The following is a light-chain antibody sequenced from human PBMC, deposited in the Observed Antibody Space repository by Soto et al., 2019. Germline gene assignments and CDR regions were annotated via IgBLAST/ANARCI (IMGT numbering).Light chain of an antibody. CDR3: CTYAGHVLK. Sequence: QSALTQPASVSGSPGQSITISCAGTTSDVAYYDLVSWYQQHPGRAPKLLIYEVHKRPSGISVRFSGSKSGATASLTISGLLPEDDAVYFFCTYAGHVLKFGGGTKVTVL. V-gene: IGLV2-23*02. CDR2: EVH. CDR1: TSDVAYYDL. J-gene: IGLJ2*01.